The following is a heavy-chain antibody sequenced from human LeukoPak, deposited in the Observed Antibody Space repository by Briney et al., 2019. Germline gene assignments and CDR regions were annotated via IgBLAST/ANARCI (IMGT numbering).Heavy chain of an antibody. CDR1: GYTFTGYY. Sequence: ASVKVSCKASGYTFTGYYMHWVRQAPGQGLEWMGWINPNSGGTNYAQKFQGRVTMTRDTSISTAYMELSRLRSDDTAVYYCAAYSYGYDFLDYWGQGTLATVSS. D-gene: IGHD5-18*01. J-gene: IGHJ4*02. CDR3: AAYSYGYDFLDY. CDR2: INPNSGGT. V-gene: IGHV1-2*02.